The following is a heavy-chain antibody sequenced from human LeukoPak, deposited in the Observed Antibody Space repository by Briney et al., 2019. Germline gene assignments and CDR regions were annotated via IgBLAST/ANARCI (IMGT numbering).Heavy chain of an antibody. V-gene: IGHV1-69*04. CDR1: GGTFSSYA. CDR2: IIPILGIA. Sequence: ASVKVSCKASGGTFSSYAISWVRQAPGQGLEWVGRIIPILGIANYAQKFQGRVTITADKSTSTAYMELSSLRSEDTAVYYCARVTGIGFDYWGQGTLVTVSS. D-gene: IGHD1-14*01. CDR3: ARVTGIGFDY. J-gene: IGHJ4*02.